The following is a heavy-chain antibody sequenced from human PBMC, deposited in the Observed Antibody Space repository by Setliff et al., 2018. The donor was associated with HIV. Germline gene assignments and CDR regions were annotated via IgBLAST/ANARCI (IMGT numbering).Heavy chain of an antibody. CDR3: AKDRSGSYSFARD. CDR2: TKYDGSES. V-gene: IGHV3-7*01. J-gene: IGHJ4*02. CDR1: GLTFNRYW. Sequence: GSLRLSCVASGLTFNRYWMSWVRQVPGKGLEWVSNTKYDGSESYYADSVKGRLTVSRDNAKNSLYLQMNSLRAEDTAVYYCAKDRSGSYSFARDWGQGTLVTVSS. D-gene: IGHD1-26*01.